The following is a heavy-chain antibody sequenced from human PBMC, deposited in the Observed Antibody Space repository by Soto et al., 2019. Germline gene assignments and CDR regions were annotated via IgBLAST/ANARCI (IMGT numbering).Heavy chain of an antibody. Sequence: ASVKVSCKASGYTFTSYGISWVRQAPGQGLEWMGWISAYNGNTNYAQKLQGRVTMTTDTSTSTAYMELRSLRSDDTAVYYCAIRRGSGVGATWFDPWGQGTLVTVSS. CDR2: ISAYNGNT. CDR3: AIRRGSGVGATWFDP. J-gene: IGHJ5*02. V-gene: IGHV1-18*01. CDR1: GYTFTSYG. D-gene: IGHD1-26*01.